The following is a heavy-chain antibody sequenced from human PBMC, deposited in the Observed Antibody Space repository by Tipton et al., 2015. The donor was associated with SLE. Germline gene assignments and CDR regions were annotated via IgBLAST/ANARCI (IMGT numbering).Heavy chain of an antibody. CDR2: IYHSGST. Sequence: SLRLSCAASGFTFSNYNMNWVRQAPGKGLEWIGEIYHSGSTNYNPSLKSRVTISVDKSKNQFSLKLSSVTAADTAVYYCARRGAAKYYFDYWGQGTLVTVSS. J-gene: IGHJ4*02. D-gene: IGHD3-10*01. CDR3: ARRGAAKYYFDY. CDR1: GFTFSNYNM. V-gene: IGHV4-4*02.